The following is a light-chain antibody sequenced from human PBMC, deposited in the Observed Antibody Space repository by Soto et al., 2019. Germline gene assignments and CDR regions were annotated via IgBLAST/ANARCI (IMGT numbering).Light chain of an antibody. Sequence: SGWSQSPANLSLSPGERATVSCRASQSVSNNYLAWYQQKPGQAPRLLIYGASNRATGIPDRFSGSGSGTDFTLTISRLEPEELAVYYCRPYVSSGTFGQRTKVDIK. V-gene: IGKV3-20*01. CDR3: RPYVSSGT. J-gene: IGKJ1*01. CDR2: GAS. CDR1: QSVSNNY.